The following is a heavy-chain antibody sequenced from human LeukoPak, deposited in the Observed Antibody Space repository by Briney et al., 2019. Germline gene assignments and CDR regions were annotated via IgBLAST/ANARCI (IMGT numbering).Heavy chain of an antibody. V-gene: IGHV1-24*01. Sequence: ASVKVSCKVSGYTLTELSMHWVRQAPGKGLEWMGGFDPEDGETIYAQKFQGRVTMTEDTPTDTAYMELSSLRSEDTAVYYCATQIRRYCSSTSCYRYDYWGQGTLVTVSS. CDR3: ATQIRRYCSSTSCYRYDY. J-gene: IGHJ4*02. CDR1: GYTLTELS. D-gene: IGHD2-2*02. CDR2: FDPEDGET.